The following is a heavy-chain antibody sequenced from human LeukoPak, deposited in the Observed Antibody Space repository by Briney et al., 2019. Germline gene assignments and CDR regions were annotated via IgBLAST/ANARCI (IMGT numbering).Heavy chain of an antibody. J-gene: IGHJ6*02. D-gene: IGHD4-17*01. CDR2: ISGIVGST. Sequence: GRSLRLSCAVSGFIFSSDAMSWVRQAPGKGLEWVSAISGIVGSTYYADSVKGRFTISRQNSKNTLYLKMNSLRAEDTAVYYCAKEGVTNVAGYYYYGMDVWGQGTTVTVSS. CDR1: GFIFSSDA. CDR3: AKEGVTNVAGYYYYGMDV. V-gene: IGHV3-23*01.